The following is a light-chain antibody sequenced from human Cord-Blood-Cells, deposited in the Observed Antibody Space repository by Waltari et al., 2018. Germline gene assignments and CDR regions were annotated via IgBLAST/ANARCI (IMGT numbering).Light chain of an antibody. V-gene: IGLV2-11*01. CDR3: SSYTSSSTLEV. CDR1: SSDVGGYNY. Sequence: QSALTQPRSVSGSPGQSVTISCPGTSSDVGGYNYVSWYQQHPGKAPKLTIYDVSKRPSGVPDRFSGSKSGNTASLTISGLQAEDEADYYCSSYTSSSTLEVFGGGTKLTVL. CDR2: DVS. J-gene: IGLJ2*01.